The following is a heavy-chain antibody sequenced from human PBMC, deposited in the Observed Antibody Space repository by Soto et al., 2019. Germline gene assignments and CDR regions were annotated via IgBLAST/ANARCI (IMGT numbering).Heavy chain of an antibody. CDR1: GFTFSSYG. V-gene: IGHV3-33*01. D-gene: IGHD6-19*01. CDR2: IWYDGSNK. J-gene: IGHJ4*02. CDR3: ARDLAVAGPFDY. Sequence: GGSLRLSCAASGFTFSSYGMHWVRQAPGKGLEWVAVIWYDGSNKYYADSVKGRFTISRDNSKNTLYLQMNSLRAEDTAVYYCARDLAVAGPFDYWGQGTLVTVSS.